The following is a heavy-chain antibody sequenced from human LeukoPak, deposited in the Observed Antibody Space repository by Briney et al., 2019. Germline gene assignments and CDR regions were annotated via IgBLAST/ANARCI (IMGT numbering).Heavy chain of an antibody. CDR2: IIGSGSTI. Sequence: GGSLRLSCAASGFTFRSYEMNWVRQAPGKGLEWVSYIIGSGSTIYYADSVKGRFTISRDNAKNSLYLQMNSLRAEDTAVYYCAELGITMIGGVWGKGTTVTISS. CDR1: GFTFRSYE. V-gene: IGHV3-48*03. CDR3: AELGITMIGGV. J-gene: IGHJ6*04. D-gene: IGHD3-10*02.